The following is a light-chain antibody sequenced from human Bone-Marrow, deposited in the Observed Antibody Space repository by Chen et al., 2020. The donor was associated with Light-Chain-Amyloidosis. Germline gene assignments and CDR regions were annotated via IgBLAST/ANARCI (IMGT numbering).Light chain of an antibody. CDR3: HQRNNWPFT. V-gene: IGKV3-11*01. J-gene: IGKJ3*01. CDR2: DAS. Sequence: XVLXXSPATLSLSPGERXXLSCKARQXVNSYLAXFXTKPGQXHNLLIYDASXRATSIPARFXXXGSXXXFTLXISSLXPEDXXVYYCHQRNNWPFTFGPGTTVDIK. CDR1: QXVNSY.